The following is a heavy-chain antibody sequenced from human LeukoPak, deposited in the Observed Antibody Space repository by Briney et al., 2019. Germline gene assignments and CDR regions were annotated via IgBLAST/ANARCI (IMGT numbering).Heavy chain of an antibody. D-gene: IGHD3-10*01. CDR1: GYTFTGYY. Sequence: ASVKVSCKASGYTFTGYYIHWVRQAPGQGLEWMGWINPNSGGTNYALKFQGRVTMTRDTSISTAYMELSRLGSDDTAVYYCARDRFGELSYFDYWGQGTLVTVSS. CDR3: ARDRFGELSYFDY. J-gene: IGHJ4*02. V-gene: IGHV1-2*02. CDR2: INPNSGGT.